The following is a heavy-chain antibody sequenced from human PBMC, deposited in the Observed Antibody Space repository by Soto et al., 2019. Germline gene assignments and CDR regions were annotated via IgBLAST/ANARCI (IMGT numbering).Heavy chain of an antibody. CDR2: IVVGSGNT. Sequence: SVKVSCKASGFTFTRSAVHWVRQARGQRLEWIGWIVVGSGNTNYPQEFQKRVTITRDMSTSTAYMELSSLTSEDTAVYYCAADSTLTDYYNYGLDVWGQGTTVTVSS. V-gene: IGHV1-58*01. D-gene: IGHD2-2*01. CDR1: GFTFTRSA. J-gene: IGHJ6*02. CDR3: AADSTLTDYYNYGLDV.